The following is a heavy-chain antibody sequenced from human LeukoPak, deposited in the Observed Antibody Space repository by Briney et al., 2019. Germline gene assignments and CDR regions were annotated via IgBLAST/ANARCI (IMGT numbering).Heavy chain of an antibody. CDR3: AKRGGDY. D-gene: IGHD3-10*01. Sequence: GGSLRLSCIASGFIVTTNYMTWVRQAPGKGLEWVALLDSAGDRYYADSVKGRFTISRDNSKNTLCLQMNSLRAEDTAVYYCAKRGGDYWGQGTLVTVSS. V-gene: IGHV3-53*01. CDR2: LDSAGDR. J-gene: IGHJ4*02. CDR1: GFIVTTNY.